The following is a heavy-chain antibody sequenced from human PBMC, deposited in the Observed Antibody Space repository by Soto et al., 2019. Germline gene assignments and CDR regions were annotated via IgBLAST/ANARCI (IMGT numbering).Heavy chain of an antibody. Sequence: QVPLVQSGAEVKKPGASVKVSCKASGYTFTSYGISWVRQAPGQGLEWMGWISAYNGNTNYAQKLQGRVTMTTDTSTSTAYMELRSLRSDDTAAYYCARDRPYDYVWGSYRPSTFDYWGQGTLVTVSS. CDR1: GYTFTSYG. J-gene: IGHJ4*02. CDR3: ARDRPYDYVWGSYRPSTFDY. D-gene: IGHD3-16*02. CDR2: ISAYNGNT. V-gene: IGHV1-18*04.